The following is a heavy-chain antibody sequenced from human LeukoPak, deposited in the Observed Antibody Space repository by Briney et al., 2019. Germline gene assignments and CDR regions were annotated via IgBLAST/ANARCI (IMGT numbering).Heavy chain of an antibody. Sequence: ASVKVSCKASGYTFTSYGISWVRQAPGQGLEWMGWISAYNGNTNYAQKLQGRVTMTRDTSTSTVYMELSSLRSEDTAVYYCARGGDYYDSSGYYGGYYFDYWGQGTLVTVSS. D-gene: IGHD3-22*01. V-gene: IGHV1-18*01. CDR2: ISAYNGNT. J-gene: IGHJ4*02. CDR1: GYTFTSYG. CDR3: ARGGDYYDSSGYYGGYYFDY.